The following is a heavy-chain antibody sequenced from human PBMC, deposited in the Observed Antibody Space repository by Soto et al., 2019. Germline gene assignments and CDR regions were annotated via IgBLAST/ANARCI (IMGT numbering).Heavy chain of an antibody. D-gene: IGHD3-10*02. CDR2: IYWDHDQ. CDR3: AHFVRTFDV. Sequence: QITLKESGPTLVKPTQTLTLTCTFSGFSLSTYGVGVGWIRQPPGKALEWLAIIYWDHDQYFSPSLKDRLTISNDTSTNQVVLTMTSMDPVDTATYFCAHFVRTFDVWGHGTVDTVSS. CDR1: GFSLSTYGVG. J-gene: IGHJ3*01. V-gene: IGHV2-5*02.